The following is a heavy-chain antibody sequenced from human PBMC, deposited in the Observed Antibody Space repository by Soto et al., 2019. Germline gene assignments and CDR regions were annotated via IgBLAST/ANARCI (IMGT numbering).Heavy chain of an antibody. J-gene: IGHJ4*02. CDR2: IKSKTDGGTT. V-gene: IGHV3-15*07. CDR3: TTSVLIVVVITTRAPSDY. Sequence: GGSLRLSCAASGFTFSNAWMNWVRQAPGKGLEWVGRIKSKTDGGTTDYAAPVKGRFTISRDDSKNTLYLQMNSLKTEDTAVYYCTTSVLIVVVITTRAPSDYWGQGTLVTVSS. D-gene: IGHD3-22*01. CDR1: GFTFSNAW.